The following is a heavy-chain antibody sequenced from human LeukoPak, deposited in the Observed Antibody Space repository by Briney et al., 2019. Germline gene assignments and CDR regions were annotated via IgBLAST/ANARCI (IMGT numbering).Heavy chain of an antibody. V-gene: IGHV3-43*02. CDR2: ISGDGASA. J-gene: IGHJ4*02. CDR3: AKDDSTGGFDY. CDR1: GFSFDDSA. D-gene: IGHD7-27*01. Sequence: PGGSLRLSCAASGFSFDDSAMYWVRLAPGKGLEWVSLISGDGASAFYADSVKGRFTISRDNSKNSLYLQMNSLRTEDTAFYYCAKDDSTGGFDYWGQGTLVTVSS.